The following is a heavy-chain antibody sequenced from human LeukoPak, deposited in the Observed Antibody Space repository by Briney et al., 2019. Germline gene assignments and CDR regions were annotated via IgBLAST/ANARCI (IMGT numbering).Heavy chain of an antibody. V-gene: IGHV4-39*07. D-gene: IGHD2-21*02. Sequence: PSETLSLTCTVSGGSISSSNYYWGWIRQPPGKGLEWIGNIYYGGSSYYNPSLQSRVTISVDTSKNQFSLKLSSVTAADTAVYYCAREVVTATDAFDIWGQGTMVTVSS. CDR3: AREVVTATDAFDI. CDR1: GGSISSSNYY. CDR2: IYYGGSS. J-gene: IGHJ3*02.